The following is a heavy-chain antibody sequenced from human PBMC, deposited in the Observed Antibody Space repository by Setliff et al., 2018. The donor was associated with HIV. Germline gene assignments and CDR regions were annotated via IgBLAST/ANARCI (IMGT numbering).Heavy chain of an antibody. CDR3: ITDLYGSSLSSGWSWYFQH. Sequence: PGESLKISCAASGFTFSNSMMGWVRQAPGKGLEWVGRIKTKTAAGATDYAAPVKGRFTISRDDSKKTLFLQMYSLTTEDTAVYYCITDLYGSSLSSGWSWYFQHWGPGTLVTVSS. J-gene: IGHJ1*01. D-gene: IGHD6-19*01. CDR1: GFTFSNSM. CDR2: IKTKTAAGAT. V-gene: IGHV3-15*01.